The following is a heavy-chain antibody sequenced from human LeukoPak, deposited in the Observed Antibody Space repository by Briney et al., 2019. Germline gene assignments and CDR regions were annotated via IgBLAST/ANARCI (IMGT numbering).Heavy chain of an antibody. CDR1: GFTFSSYG. D-gene: IGHD2-15*01. V-gene: IGHV3-30*18. CDR2: ISYDGSSK. CDR3: AKDAAYCSGGSCYSGGFDP. J-gene: IGHJ5*02. Sequence: GGSLRLSCAASGFTFSSYGMHWVRQAPGKGLEWVAVISYDGSSKYYADSVKGRFTISRDNSKNTLYLQMNSLRAEDTAVYYCAKDAAYCSGGSCYSGGFDPWGQGTLVTVSS.